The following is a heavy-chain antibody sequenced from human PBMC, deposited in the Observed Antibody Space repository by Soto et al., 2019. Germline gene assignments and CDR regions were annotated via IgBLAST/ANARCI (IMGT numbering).Heavy chain of an antibody. CDR3: TRSRRSILMVYGFGGMDV. V-gene: IGHV3-23*01. Sequence: GSLLLTCSASGFTVGSHAMSWVRQAAGKGLEWVSSISGSGDGTYYGDSVKGRFTISRDSSSSTLYLQMDNLRGEDTAVYFCTRSRRSILMVYGFGGMDVWGQGTKVTVYS. CDR2: ISGSGDGT. CDR1: GFTVGSHA. J-gene: IGHJ6*02. D-gene: IGHD2-8*01.